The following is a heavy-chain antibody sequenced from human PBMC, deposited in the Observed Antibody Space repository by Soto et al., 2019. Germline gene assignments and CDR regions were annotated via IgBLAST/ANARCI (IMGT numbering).Heavy chain of an antibody. CDR3: AKGEGSSWPEFYYYYGMDV. CDR2: ISGSGGST. J-gene: IGHJ6*02. V-gene: IGHV3-23*01. CDR1: GFTFSSYA. Sequence: GGSLRLSCAASGFTFSSYAMSWVRQAPGKGLEWVSAISGSGGSTYYADSVKGRFTISRDNSKNTLYLQMNSLRAEDTAVYYCAKGEGSSWPEFYYYYGMDVWGQGTTVTVSS. D-gene: IGHD6-13*01.